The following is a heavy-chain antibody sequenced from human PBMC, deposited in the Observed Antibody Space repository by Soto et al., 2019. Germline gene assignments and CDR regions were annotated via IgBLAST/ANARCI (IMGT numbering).Heavy chain of an antibody. D-gene: IGHD2-21*02. J-gene: IGHJ5*02. CDR3: ARIDCGGDCYKTPDKWFDP. CDR1: GGSFSGYY. V-gene: IGHV4-34*01. CDR2: INHSGST. Sequence: PSETLSLTCAVYGGSFSGYYWSWIRQPPGKGLEWIGEINHSGSTNYNPSLKSRVTISVDTSKNQFSLKLSSVTAADTAVYYCARIDCGGDCYKTPDKWFDPRGQGTLVTVSS.